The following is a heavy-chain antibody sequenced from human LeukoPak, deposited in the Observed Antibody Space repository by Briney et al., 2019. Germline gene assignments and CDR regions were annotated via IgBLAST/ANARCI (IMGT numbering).Heavy chain of an antibody. V-gene: IGHV4-4*02. Sequence: PSETLSLTCAVSGGSISSSNWWSWVRQPPGKGLEWIGEIYHSGSTNYNPSLKRRVTISVDKSKNQFSLKLSSVTAADTAVYYCARDTVTTANWFDPWGQGTLVTVSS. D-gene: IGHD4-17*01. CDR1: GGSISSSNW. J-gene: IGHJ5*02. CDR2: IYHSGST. CDR3: ARDTVTTANWFDP.